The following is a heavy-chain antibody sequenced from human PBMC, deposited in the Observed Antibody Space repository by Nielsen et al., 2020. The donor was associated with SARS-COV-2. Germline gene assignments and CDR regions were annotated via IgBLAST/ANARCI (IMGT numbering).Heavy chain of an antibody. J-gene: IGHJ5*02. CDR2: ISWDSGIT. CDR1: GFSFDVFA. CDR3: AKGPSRSIAPYPLS. Sequence: GESLKISCAASGFSFDVFAMHWVRQAPGKGLEWLSLISWDSGITSYAASVKGRFTISRDNRRKSLYLQMNSLTTEDTAFYYCAKGPSRSIAPYPLSWGQGTLVTVSS. D-gene: IGHD6-6*01. V-gene: IGHV3-43*01.